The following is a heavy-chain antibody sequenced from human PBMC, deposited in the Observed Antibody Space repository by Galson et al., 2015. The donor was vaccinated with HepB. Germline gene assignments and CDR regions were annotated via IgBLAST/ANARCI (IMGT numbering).Heavy chain of an antibody. D-gene: IGHD4-23*01. CDR3: AKQGGDYSHLYYFDY. CDR1: GFPYVNYA. V-gene: IGHV3-23*01. Sequence: SLRLSCAASGFPYVNYAMSWVRQTPGKGLEWVSLISSSGTSTYYADSVKGRFTISRDNSKNTLYLQMNGLRAEDTALYYCAKQGGDYSHLYYFDYWGQGTLVTVSS. J-gene: IGHJ4*02. CDR2: ISSSGTST.